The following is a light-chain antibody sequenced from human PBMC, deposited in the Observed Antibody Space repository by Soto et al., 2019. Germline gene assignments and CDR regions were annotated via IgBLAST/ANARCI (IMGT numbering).Light chain of an antibody. CDR2: AVS. V-gene: IGKV1-39*01. J-gene: IGKJ4*01. CDR1: QSIHGY. CDR3: QQSMTVPLT. Sequence: DIQMTQSPSSLSASVGDRVTITCRASQSIHGYLKWYQQKLGEAPNLLMYAVSSLQSGVPSRFSASGSGTVFTLTISILQPEDFASYFCQQSMTVPLTFGGGTKVELK.